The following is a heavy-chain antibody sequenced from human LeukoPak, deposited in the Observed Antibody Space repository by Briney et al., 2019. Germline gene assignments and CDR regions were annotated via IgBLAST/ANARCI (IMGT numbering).Heavy chain of an antibody. Sequence: LETLSLTCTVSGGSINPYFWSWIRQPPGKGLEWIGHIYYSGSTTYSPSPKSRVTISLDASKNQFSLKLSSVTAADTAVYYCARHKTGGTYPLDYWGQGTLVTVSS. CDR2: IYYSGST. CDR3: ARHKTGGTYPLDY. J-gene: IGHJ4*02. CDR1: GGSINPYF. D-gene: IGHD1-26*01. V-gene: IGHV4-59*08.